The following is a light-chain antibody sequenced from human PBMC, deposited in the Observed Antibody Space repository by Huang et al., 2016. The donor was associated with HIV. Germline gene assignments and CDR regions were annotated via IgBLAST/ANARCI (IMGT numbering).Light chain of an antibody. J-gene: IGKJ2*01. CDR1: QGVGNN. V-gene: IGKV3-15*01. CDR2: GAS. CDR3: QQYNTWPYT. Sequence: EIVMTQSPATLYVSPGERATLPCRASQGVGNNLAWYQQKLGQAPRLLIYGASARSTGLPARFSGSGSGTEFTLTISSLQSEDFAVYYCQQYNTWPYTFGQGT.